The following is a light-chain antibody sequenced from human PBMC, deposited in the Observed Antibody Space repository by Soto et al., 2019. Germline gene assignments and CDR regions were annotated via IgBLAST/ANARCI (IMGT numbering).Light chain of an antibody. Sequence: EIVLTQSPGTLSLSPGERATLSCRASQSVSSSYLAWYQQKPGQAPRLLIYGASTRVSGVPARFSDSGSETEFTLTISSLQSEDFAVYYCQQYNGWPPTFGQGTKVDI. J-gene: IGKJ1*01. V-gene: IGKV3-15*01. CDR1: QSVSSSY. CDR3: QQYNGWPPT. CDR2: GAS.